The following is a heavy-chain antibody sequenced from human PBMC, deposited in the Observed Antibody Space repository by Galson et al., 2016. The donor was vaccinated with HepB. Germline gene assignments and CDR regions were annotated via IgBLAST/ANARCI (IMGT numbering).Heavy chain of an antibody. CDR1: GFTFSNYG. Sequence: SLRLSCAASGFTFSNYGMHWVRQAPGKGLEWVAVISYDGTNKYYADSVKGRFTISRDNSKNTLYLQMNSLRAEDTAVFYCAKDIDLDESSGVPDHWGQGTLVTVSS. D-gene: IGHD3-22*01. J-gene: IGHJ5*02. CDR3: AKDIDLDESSGVPDH. CDR2: ISYDGTNK. V-gene: IGHV3-30*18.